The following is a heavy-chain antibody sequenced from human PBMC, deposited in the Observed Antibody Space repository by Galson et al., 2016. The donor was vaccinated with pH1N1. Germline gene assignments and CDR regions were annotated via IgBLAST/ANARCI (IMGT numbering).Heavy chain of an antibody. CDR1: GDSISSKTFY. V-gene: IGHV4-61*02. CDR2: LYSSGST. D-gene: IGHD3-10*01. J-gene: IGHJ5*02. CDR3: ARGGEEILSFGEPHNWFDP. Sequence: TLSLTCSVSGDSISSKTFYWSWLRQPAGKGLQWIGLLYSSGSTNYNPSLKGRVTMSADTSKNEFSLKMTSVTAADTAVYYCARGGEEILSFGEPHNWFDPGGQGTLVTVSS.